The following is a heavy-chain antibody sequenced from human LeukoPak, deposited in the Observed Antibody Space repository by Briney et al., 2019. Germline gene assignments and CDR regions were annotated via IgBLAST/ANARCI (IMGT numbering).Heavy chain of an antibody. CDR1: GGSISSYY. V-gene: IGHV4-4*07. J-gene: IGHJ3*02. CDR2: IFTMGGT. CDR3: ARDRTLGYCSSTSCLDAFDI. Sequence: SETLSLTCTVPGGSISSYYWSWIRHPAGKGLEWIGRIFTMGGTNYNPSLKILVTMSVDTSQNQFSLKLSSVTAADTAVYYCARDRTLGYCSSTSCLDAFDIWGQGTMATVSS. D-gene: IGHD2-2*01.